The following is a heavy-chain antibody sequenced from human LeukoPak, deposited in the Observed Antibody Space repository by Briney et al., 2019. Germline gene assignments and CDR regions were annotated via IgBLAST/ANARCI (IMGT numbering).Heavy chain of an antibody. CDR3: ARLYGSGSFQYFDY. CDR1: GGSFSGYY. J-gene: IGHJ4*02. Sequence: SETLSLTCAVYGGSFSGYYWSWIRQPPGKGLEWIGEINHSGSTNYNPSLKSRVTISVDTSKNQFSLKLSSVTAADTAVYYCARLYGSGSFQYFDYWGQRTLVTVSS. D-gene: IGHD3-10*01. V-gene: IGHV4-34*01. CDR2: INHSGST.